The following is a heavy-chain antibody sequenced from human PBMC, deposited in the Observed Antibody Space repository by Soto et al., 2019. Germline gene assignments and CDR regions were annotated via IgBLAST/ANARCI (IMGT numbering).Heavy chain of an antibody. Sequence: QVQLQESGPGLVKPSQTLSLTCTVSGGSISSGDYYWSWIRQPPGKGLEWIGYLYYSGSTYYNPALQTRVPLSVDPSNNPCSLKLSSGTAAHTAAYYCARATIVLVPAGMVTHWFDPWGQGTPGTVSS. CDR3: ARATIVLVPAGMVTHWFDP. V-gene: IGHV4-30-4*01. CDR2: LYYSGST. CDR1: GGSISSGDYY. D-gene: IGHD2-2*01. J-gene: IGHJ5*02.